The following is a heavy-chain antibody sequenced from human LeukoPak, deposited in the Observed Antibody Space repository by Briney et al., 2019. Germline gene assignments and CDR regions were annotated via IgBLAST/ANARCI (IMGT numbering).Heavy chain of an antibody. V-gene: IGHV3-30*04. Sequence: GGSLRLSCAASGFTFSSYAMHWVRQAPGKGLEWVAVISYDGSNKYYADSVKGRFTISRDNSKNTLYLQMNSLRAEDTAVYYCARDSELYYYDSSGYIFAFDIWGQGTMVTVSS. D-gene: IGHD3-22*01. CDR2: ISYDGSNK. CDR1: GFTFSSYA. CDR3: ARDSELYYYDSSGYIFAFDI. J-gene: IGHJ3*02.